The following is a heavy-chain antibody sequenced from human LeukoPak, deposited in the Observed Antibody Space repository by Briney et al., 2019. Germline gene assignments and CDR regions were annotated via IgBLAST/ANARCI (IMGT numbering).Heavy chain of an antibody. V-gene: IGHV4-59*01. Sequence: SETLSLTCTVSGGSISSYYWSWIRQPPGRGLEWIGNIYNSGGTNYNPSLKSRVTTSVDTSKNQFSLKLTSVTAADTAVYYCARYRGNSNGGFDPWGQGTLVTVSS. CDR3: ARYRGNSNGGFDP. D-gene: IGHD4-23*01. CDR1: GGSISSYY. J-gene: IGHJ5*02. CDR2: IYNSGGT.